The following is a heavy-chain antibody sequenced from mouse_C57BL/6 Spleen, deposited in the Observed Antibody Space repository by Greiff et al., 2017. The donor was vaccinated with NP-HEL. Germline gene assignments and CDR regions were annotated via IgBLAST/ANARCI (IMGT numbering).Heavy chain of an antibody. D-gene: IGHD1-1*01. J-gene: IGHJ2*01. CDR1: GFTFSSYG. V-gene: IGHV5-6*01. CDR2: ISSGGSYT. CDR3: ARPYGSSYGYFDY. Sequence: EVKVVESGGDLVKPGGSLKLSCAASGFTFSSYGMSWVRPTPDKRLEWVATISSGGSYTYYPDSVKGRFTISRDNAKNPLYLQMSSLKSEDTAMYYCARPYGSSYGYFDYWGQGTTLTVSS.